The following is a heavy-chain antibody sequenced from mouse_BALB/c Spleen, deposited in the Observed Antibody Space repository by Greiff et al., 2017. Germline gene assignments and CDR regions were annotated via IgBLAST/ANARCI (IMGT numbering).Heavy chain of an antibody. CDR1: GFTFSSYA. V-gene: IGHV5-9-4*01. CDR3: ASLGGGYYAMDY. D-gene: IGHD4-1*01. CDR2: ISSGGSYT. Sequence: EVQLVESGGGLVKPGGSLKLSCAASGFTFSSYAMSWVRQSPEKRLEWVAEISSGGSYTYYPDTVTGRFTISRDNAKNTLYLEMSSLRSEDTAMYYCASLGGGYYAMDYWGQGTSVTVSS. J-gene: IGHJ4*01.